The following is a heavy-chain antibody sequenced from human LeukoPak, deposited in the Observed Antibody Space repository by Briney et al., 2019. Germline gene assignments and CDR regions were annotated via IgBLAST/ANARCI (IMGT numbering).Heavy chain of an antibody. CDR1: GGSINSYY. D-gene: IGHD6-19*01. V-gene: IGHV4-59*08. CDR3: ARRKNSAWSTDAFDI. CDR2: IYYSGST. J-gene: IGHJ3*02. Sequence: PSETLSRTCTVSGGSINSYYWSWIRQPPGKGLEWVGYIYYSGSTSHNPSLKSRVTISVDTSKNQFSLKLNSVTAADTAVYYCARRKNSAWSTDAFDIWGQGTMVTVSS.